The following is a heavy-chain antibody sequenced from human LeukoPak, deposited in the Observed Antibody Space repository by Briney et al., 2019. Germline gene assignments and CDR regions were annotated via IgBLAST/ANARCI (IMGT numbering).Heavy chain of an antibody. Sequence: ASVKVSCKASGYTFTGYYMHWVRQAPGQGLEWMGWINPNSGGTNYAQKFQGRVTMTRGTSISTAYMELSRLRSDDTAVYYCARWQWLETNWFDPWGQGTLVTVSS. CDR2: INPNSGGT. J-gene: IGHJ5*02. CDR3: ARWQWLETNWFDP. D-gene: IGHD6-19*01. V-gene: IGHV1-2*02. CDR1: GYTFTGYY.